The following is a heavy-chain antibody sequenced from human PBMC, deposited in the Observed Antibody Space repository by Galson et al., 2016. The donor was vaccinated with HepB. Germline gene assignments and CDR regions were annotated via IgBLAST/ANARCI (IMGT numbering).Heavy chain of an antibody. CDR2: ISAYKGNT. CDR3: ARASPRTLRLYYYGMDV. J-gene: IGHJ6*02. V-gene: IGHV1-18*01. CDR1: GYTFTNYS. Sequence: SVKVSCKASGYTFTNYSISWVRQAPGQGLEWMGWISAYKGNTNYAQKLQGRVTTTTDTSTSTAYMELRSLRSDDTAVYFCARASPRTLRLYYYGMDVWGQGTTVTVSS.